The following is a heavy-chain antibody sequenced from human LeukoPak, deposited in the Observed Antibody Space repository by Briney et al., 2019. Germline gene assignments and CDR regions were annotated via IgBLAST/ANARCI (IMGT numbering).Heavy chain of an antibody. CDR2: MNPNSGNT. Sequence: ASVKVSCKASGYTFTSYDINWVRQATGQGLEWMGWMNPNSGNTGYAQKFQGRVTITRNTSISTANMELSSLRSEDTAVYYCARCNLKRGGGSFDPWGQGTLVTVSS. V-gene: IGHV1-8*03. CDR3: ARCNLKRGGGSFDP. J-gene: IGHJ5*02. CDR1: GYTFTSYD. D-gene: IGHD1-14*01.